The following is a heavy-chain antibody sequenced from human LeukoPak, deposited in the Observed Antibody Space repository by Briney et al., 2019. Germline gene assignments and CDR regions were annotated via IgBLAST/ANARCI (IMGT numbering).Heavy chain of an antibody. CDR2: INPDGGDK. CDR3: ARLKGTTSVFDY. Sequence: PGGSLGLSCVASGFTFSRHWMTWVRQAPGKGLEWLANINPDGGDKFYVDSVKGRFTMSRDNDWNILYLQMDSLRADDTAVYYCARLKGTTSVFDYWGQGTLVTVSS. V-gene: IGHV3-7*03. D-gene: IGHD4-17*01. CDR1: GFTFSRHW. J-gene: IGHJ4*02.